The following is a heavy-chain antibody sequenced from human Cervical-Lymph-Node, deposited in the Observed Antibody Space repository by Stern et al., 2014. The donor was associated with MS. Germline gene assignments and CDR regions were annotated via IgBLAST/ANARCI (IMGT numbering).Heavy chain of an antibody. CDR3: VRAREGYYFDY. CDR1: GFSLSTTGMC. CDR2: LYWDGDK. D-gene: IGHD2-21*01. J-gene: IGHJ4*02. Sequence: ESGPALVKPTQTLTLTCTFSGFSLSTTGMCLSWIRQPLGKALEWLALLYWDGDKYYSTALKTRLPISKDPSKNQVVLTMTNMAPLDTATYFCVRAREGYYFDYWGQGIPVTVSS. V-gene: IGHV2-70*01.